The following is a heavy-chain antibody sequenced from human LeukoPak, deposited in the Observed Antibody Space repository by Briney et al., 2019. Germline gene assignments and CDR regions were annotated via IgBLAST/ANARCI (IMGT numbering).Heavy chain of an antibody. V-gene: IGHV1-69*13. J-gene: IGHJ4*02. CDR2: IIPIFGTA. CDR3: ARGEQPFMAFLDY. Sequence: VASVKVSCKASGYTFTSYAISWVRQAPGQGLEWMGGIIPIFGTANYAQKFQGRVTITADESTSTAYMELSSLRSEDTAVYYCARGEQPFMAFLDYWGQGTLVTVSS. CDR1: GYTFTSYA. D-gene: IGHD1/OR15-1a*01.